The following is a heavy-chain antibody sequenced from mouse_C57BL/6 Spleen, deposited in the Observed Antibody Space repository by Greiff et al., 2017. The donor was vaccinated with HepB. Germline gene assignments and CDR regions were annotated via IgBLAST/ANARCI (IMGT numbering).Heavy chain of an antibody. V-gene: IGHV1-22*01. Sequence: EVQLQQSGPELVKPGASVKMSCKASGYTFTDYNMHWVKQSHGKSLEWIGYINPNNGGTSYNQKFKGKATLTVNKSSSTAYMELRSLTSEDSAVYYWAKGDGGYGYFDVWGTGTTVTVSS. CDR3: AKGDGGYGYFDV. J-gene: IGHJ1*03. CDR2: INPNNGGT. D-gene: IGHD3-3*01. CDR1: GYTFTDYN.